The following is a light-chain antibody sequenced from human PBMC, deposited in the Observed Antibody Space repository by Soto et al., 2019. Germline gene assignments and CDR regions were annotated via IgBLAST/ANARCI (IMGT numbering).Light chain of an antibody. CDR1: QSVSSSY. CDR2: DTS. CDR3: QQYVSSPWT. Sequence: EIVLTQSQCTLSLAPGEIATISCWASQSVSSSYLAWYQQTPGQAPRLLIYDTSYRATGVPDRFSGSGSGTYFTLTISRLEPEDFAVYYCQQYVSSPWTFGQGTKVEFK. V-gene: IGKV3-20*01. J-gene: IGKJ1*01.